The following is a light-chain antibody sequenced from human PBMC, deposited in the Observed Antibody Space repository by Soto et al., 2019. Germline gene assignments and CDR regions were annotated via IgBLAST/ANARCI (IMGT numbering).Light chain of an antibody. J-gene: IGKJ2*01. Sequence: EIVLTQSPATLSLSPVERATLSCRASQRVSSYLAWYQQKPGQAPRLLIYDASNRATGIPARFSGSGSGTDFTLTISSLEPEDFAVYYCQQRSNWPPYTFGQGTKLEIK. CDR3: QQRSNWPPYT. CDR1: QRVSSY. V-gene: IGKV3-11*01. CDR2: DAS.